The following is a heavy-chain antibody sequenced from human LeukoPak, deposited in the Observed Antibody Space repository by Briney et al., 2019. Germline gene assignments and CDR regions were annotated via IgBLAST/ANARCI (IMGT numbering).Heavy chain of an antibody. D-gene: IGHD3-10*01. V-gene: IGHV4-34*01. Sequence: PSETLSLTCTVYGGSFSGYYWSWIRQPPGKGLEWIGEINHSGSTNYNPSLKSRVTISVDTSKNQFSLKLSSVTAADTAVYYCASRRGTMVRGVPYGMDVWGQGTTVTVSS. CDR2: INHSGST. CDR3: ASRRGTMVRGVPYGMDV. J-gene: IGHJ6*02. CDR1: GGSFSGYY.